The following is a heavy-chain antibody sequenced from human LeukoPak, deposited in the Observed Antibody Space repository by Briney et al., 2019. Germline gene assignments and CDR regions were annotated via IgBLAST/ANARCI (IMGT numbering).Heavy chain of an antibody. Sequence: SETLSLTCAVSGGSISSGGYSWSWIRQPPGKGLEWIGYIYHSGSTYYNPSLKSRVTISVDTSKNQFSLKLSSVTAADTAVYYCARGSYSYGLDYWGQGTLVTVSS. CDR3: ARGSYSYGLDY. V-gene: IGHV4-30-2*01. D-gene: IGHD5-18*01. CDR2: IYHSGST. J-gene: IGHJ4*02. CDR1: GGSISSGGYS.